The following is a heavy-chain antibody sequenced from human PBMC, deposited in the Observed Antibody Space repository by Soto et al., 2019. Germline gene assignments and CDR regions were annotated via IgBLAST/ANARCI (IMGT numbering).Heavy chain of an antibody. CDR1: GGTFTGYY. CDR2: INPNSGGT. J-gene: IGHJ3*02. V-gene: IGHV1-2*02. D-gene: IGHD3-22*01. Sequence: ASVQVSCKASGGTFTGYYMHWVRQDPGQGLGWMGWINPNSGGTNYAQKFQGRVTMTRDTSISTAYMGLSRLGSDDTAAYYCAREAVVGVITGANDAFDIWGQGTMVTVSS. CDR3: AREAVVGVITGANDAFDI.